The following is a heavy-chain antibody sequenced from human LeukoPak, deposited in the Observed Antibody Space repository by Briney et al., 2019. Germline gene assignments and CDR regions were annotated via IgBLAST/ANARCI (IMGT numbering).Heavy chain of an antibody. J-gene: IGHJ4*02. V-gene: IGHV4-34*01. D-gene: IGHD6-25*01. CDR2: INHSGST. Sequence: SETLSPTCAVYGGSFSGYYWSWIRQPPGKGLEWIGEINHSGSTNYNPSLKSRVTISVDTSKNQFSLKLSSVTAADTAVYYCARGMHLAANPSLGWPTLRGGQGTLVTVSS. CDR3: ARGMHLAANPSLGWPTLR. CDR1: GGSFSGYY.